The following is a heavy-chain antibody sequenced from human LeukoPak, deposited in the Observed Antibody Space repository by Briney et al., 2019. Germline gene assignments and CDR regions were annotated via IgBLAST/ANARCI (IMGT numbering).Heavy chain of an antibody. Sequence: ASVKVSCKASGYTFTSYAMHWVRQAPGQRLEWMGWINAGNGNTKYSQKFQGRVTITRDTSASTAYMELSSLRSEDTAVYYCARGNFGELEIDYWGQGTLVTVPS. CDR3: ARGNFGELEIDY. J-gene: IGHJ4*02. CDR2: INAGNGNT. CDR1: GYTFTSYA. V-gene: IGHV1-3*01. D-gene: IGHD3-10*01.